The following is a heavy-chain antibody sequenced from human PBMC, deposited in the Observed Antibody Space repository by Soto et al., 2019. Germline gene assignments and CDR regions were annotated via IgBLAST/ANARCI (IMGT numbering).Heavy chain of an antibody. CDR1: GGSISISSYY. CDR3: ARHTMYYEFWRASYYHYGMEV. CDR2: IYYSGST. J-gene: IGHJ6*01. Sequence: LSITCTVSGGSISISSYYWGWIRHPPCKGLEWIGSIYYSGSTYYNPSLKSRVTISVDTSKNQFSLKLSSVTAADTAVYYCARHTMYYEFWRASYYHYGMEVWGESTTVRVSS. V-gene: IGHV4-39*01. D-gene: IGHD3-3*01.